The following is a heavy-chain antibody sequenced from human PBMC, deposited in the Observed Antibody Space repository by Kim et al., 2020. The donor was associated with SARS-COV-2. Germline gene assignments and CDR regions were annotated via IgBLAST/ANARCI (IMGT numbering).Heavy chain of an antibody. D-gene: IGHD4-17*01. CDR3: ARETPNYYGDTSFFDY. Sequence: KFQGRVTITADESTSTAYMELSSLRSEDTAVYYCARETPNYYGDTSFFDYWGQGTLVTVSS. J-gene: IGHJ4*02. V-gene: IGHV1-69*01.